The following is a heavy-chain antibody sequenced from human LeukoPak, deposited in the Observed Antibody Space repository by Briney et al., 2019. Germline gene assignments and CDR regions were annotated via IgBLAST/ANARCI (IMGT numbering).Heavy chain of an antibody. Sequence: PGGSLRLSCAASGFTFSSYWMSWVRQAPGKGLEWIGEINHSGSTNYNPSLKSRVTISVDTSKNQFSLKLSSVTAADTAVYYCARGRRGWFGVDYWGQGTLVTVSS. J-gene: IGHJ4*02. V-gene: IGHV4-34*01. CDR2: INHSGST. D-gene: IGHD3-10*01. CDR1: GFTFSSYW. CDR3: ARGRRGWFGVDY.